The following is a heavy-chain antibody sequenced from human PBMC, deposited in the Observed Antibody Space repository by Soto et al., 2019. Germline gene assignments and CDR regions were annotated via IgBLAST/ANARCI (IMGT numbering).Heavy chain of an antibody. CDR3: AKVHRGYSGYDWLDY. D-gene: IGHD5-12*01. Sequence: GGSLRLSCAASGFTFDDYAMHWVRQAPGKGLEWVSGISWNSGSIGYADSVKGRFTISRDNAKNSLYLQMNSLRAEDTALYYCAKVHRGYSGYDWLDYWAQGTLVIVSS. CDR1: GFTFDDYA. J-gene: IGHJ4*02. V-gene: IGHV3-9*01. CDR2: ISWNSGSI.